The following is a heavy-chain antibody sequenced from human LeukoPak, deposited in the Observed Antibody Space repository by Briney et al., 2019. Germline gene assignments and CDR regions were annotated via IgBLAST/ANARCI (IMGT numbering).Heavy chain of an antibody. V-gene: IGHV4-61*02. CDR1: GGSISSGSYY. D-gene: IGHD1-1*01. CDR3: VRQLENRFDP. Sequence: SQTLSLTCTVSGGSISSGSYYWSWIRQPAGKGLEWIGRIYTSGSTNYNPSLKSRVTTSVDKSKNQFSLRLSSVTAADTAVYYCVRQLENRFDPWGQGTLVTVSS. J-gene: IGHJ5*02. CDR2: IYTSGST.